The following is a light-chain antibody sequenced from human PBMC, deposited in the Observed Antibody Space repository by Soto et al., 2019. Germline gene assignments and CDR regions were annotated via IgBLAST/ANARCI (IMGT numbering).Light chain of an antibody. V-gene: IGLV2-14*03. Sequence: QSVLTQPASVSGSSGQSITISCTGTSSDVGAYNYVSWYQQHPGKAPKLMIYDVSDRPSGVSNRFSGSKSGSTASLTISGLQAEDEADYYCSSYTGSGTLVVFGGGTKLTVL. CDR3: SSYTGSGTLVV. CDR2: DVS. J-gene: IGLJ2*01. CDR1: SSDVGAYNY.